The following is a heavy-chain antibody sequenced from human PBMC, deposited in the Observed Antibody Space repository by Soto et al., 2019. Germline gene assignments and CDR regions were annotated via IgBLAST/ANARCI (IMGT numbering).Heavy chain of an antibody. Sequence: EVQLVESGGGLVQPGGSLRLSCAASEFTFSGRSVHWVRQAPGKGLVWVSGIDKVGTDSTYADSVKGRFTSSRDNAKNTVYLKMNSLRVEDKAGYYCARGCVGPDGWGKGTTVTVSS. V-gene: IGHV3-74*01. CDR1: EFTFSGRS. J-gene: IGHJ6*03. CDR2: IDKVGTDS. CDR3: ARGCVGPDG.